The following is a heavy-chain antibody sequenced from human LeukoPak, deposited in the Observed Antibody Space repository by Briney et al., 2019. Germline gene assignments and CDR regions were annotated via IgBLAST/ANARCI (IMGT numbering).Heavy chain of an antibody. D-gene: IGHD4-17*01. CDR3: ARDSGQTTVTTYWDY. CDR2: IKEDGSEK. CDR1: GFTFSTYW. J-gene: IGHJ4*02. Sequence: GGSLSLSCAAYGFTFSTYWMSWVRQAPGKGLEWVANIKEDGSEKYYVDSVKGRFTISRDNAKNSLYLQMNSLRAEDTAVYYCARDSGQTTVTTYWDYWGQGTLVTVSS. V-gene: IGHV3-7*05.